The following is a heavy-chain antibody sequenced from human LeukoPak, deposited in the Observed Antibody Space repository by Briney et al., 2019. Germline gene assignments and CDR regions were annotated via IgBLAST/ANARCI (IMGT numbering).Heavy chain of an antibody. CDR2: IYYSGST. V-gene: IGHV4-59*08. CDR3: ARLGSRLLWFGEPFDY. D-gene: IGHD3-10*01. CDR1: GGSISSYY. J-gene: IGHJ4*02. Sequence: SETLSLTCTVSGGSISSYYWSWIRQPQGKGLEWIGYIYYSGSTNYNPSLKSRVTISVDTSKNQFSLKLSSVTAADTAVYYCARLGSRLLWFGEPFDYWGQGTLVTVSS.